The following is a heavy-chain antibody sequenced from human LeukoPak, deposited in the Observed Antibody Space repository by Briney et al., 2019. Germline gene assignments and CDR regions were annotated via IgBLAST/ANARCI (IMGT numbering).Heavy chain of an antibody. CDR2: INSDGSST. J-gene: IGHJ4*02. CDR1: GFTLSSYW. D-gene: IGHD4-11*01. V-gene: IGHV3-74*01. CDR3: ARGNSHSFDY. Sequence: GGSLRLSCGASGFTLSSYWMHWVRQTPGKGPVWVSRINSDGSSTSYADSVKGRFTISRDNAKNTLYLQMNSLRAEDTAVYYCARGNSHSFDYWGKGALVTVSS.